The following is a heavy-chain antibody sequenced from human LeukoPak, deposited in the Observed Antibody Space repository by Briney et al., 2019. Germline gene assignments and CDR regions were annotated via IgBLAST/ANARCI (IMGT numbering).Heavy chain of an antibody. CDR2: IYSGGST. V-gene: IGHV3-53*01. CDR1: GFTFSSFA. D-gene: IGHD3-16*01. Sequence: GGSLRLSCAASGFTFSSFAMSWVRQAPGKGLEWVSVIYSGGSTYYADSVKGRFTISRDNSKNTLYLQMNSLRAEDTAVYYCARDPAFRFWGQGTLVTVSS. J-gene: IGHJ4*02. CDR3: ARDPAFRF.